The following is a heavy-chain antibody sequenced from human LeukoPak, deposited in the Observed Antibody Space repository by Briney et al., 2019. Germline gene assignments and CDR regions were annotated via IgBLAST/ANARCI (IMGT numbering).Heavy chain of an antibody. CDR1: GGTFSNYA. D-gene: IGHD3-22*01. CDR2: IIPMFGTA. V-gene: IGHV1-69*05. Sequence: ASVKVSCKASGGTFSNYAISWVRQAPGQGLEWLGGIIPMFGTAKYAQKFQGRVTITTDESTTTAYMELISLRFEDTAVYYCALVVITVPLDYYGMDVWGQGTTVTVS. CDR3: ALVVITVPLDYYGMDV. J-gene: IGHJ6*02.